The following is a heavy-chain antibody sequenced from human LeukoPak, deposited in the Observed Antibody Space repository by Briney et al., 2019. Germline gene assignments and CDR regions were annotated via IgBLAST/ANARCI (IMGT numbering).Heavy chain of an antibody. D-gene: IGHD3-10*01. Sequence: SSETLSLTCTVSGGSINNYYWSWIRQPPGKGLEWIGYIHYSGSTKYNPSLRSRVTISVDTSKNQFSLKLSSATAADTAVYYCARHFNSGTYPFDYWGQGTLVTVSS. CDR3: ARHFNSGTYPFDY. J-gene: IGHJ4*02. CDR1: GGSINNYY. CDR2: IHYSGST. V-gene: IGHV4-59*08.